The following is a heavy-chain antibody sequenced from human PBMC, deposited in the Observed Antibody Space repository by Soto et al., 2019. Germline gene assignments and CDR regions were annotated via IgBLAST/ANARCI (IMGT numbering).Heavy chain of an antibody. D-gene: IGHD3-3*01. Sequence: GGSLRLSCAASGFTFSSYGMHWVRQAPGKGLEWVAVIWYDGSNKYYADSVKGRFTISRDNSKNTLYLQMNSLRAEDTAVYYCARDSLIFGAFDIWGQGTMVTVSS. V-gene: IGHV3-33*01. CDR2: IWYDGSNK. CDR3: ARDSLIFGAFDI. J-gene: IGHJ3*02. CDR1: GFTFSSYG.